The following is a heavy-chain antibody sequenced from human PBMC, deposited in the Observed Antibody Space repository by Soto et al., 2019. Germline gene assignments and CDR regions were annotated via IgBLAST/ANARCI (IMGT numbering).Heavy chain of an antibody. J-gene: IGHJ5*02. CDR1: GLSLSTSGEA. Sequence: QITLKESGPTLVKPTQTLTLTCTFSGLSLSTSGEAVGWIRQPPGKALDWLALIYWDDDKRYNPTLKTRLTITKDNSKNQVVLTLTNMDHVDTATYYCAHYVSTSPAGWFAPWGQGILVPVSS. D-gene: IGHD3-10*02. V-gene: IGHV2-5*02. CDR3: AHYVSTSPAGWFAP. CDR2: IYWDDDK.